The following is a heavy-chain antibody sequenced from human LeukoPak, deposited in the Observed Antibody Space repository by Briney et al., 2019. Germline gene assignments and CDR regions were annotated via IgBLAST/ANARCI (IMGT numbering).Heavy chain of an antibody. J-gene: IGHJ4*02. V-gene: IGHV4-59*01. CDR2: IYYSGSI. CDR1: GGSISSYY. Sequence: SETLSLTCTVSGGSISSYYWSWIRQPPGKGLEWIGYIYYSGSINYNPSLKSRVTISVDTSKNQFSLKLSSVTAADTAVYYCARRGFGENFDYWGQGTLVTVSS. D-gene: IGHD3-10*01. CDR3: ARRGFGENFDY.